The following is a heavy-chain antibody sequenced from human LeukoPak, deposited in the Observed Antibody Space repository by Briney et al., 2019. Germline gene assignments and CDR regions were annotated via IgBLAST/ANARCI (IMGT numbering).Heavy chain of an antibody. CDR1: GFTVSSNY. V-gene: IGHV3-53*01. D-gene: IGHD3-22*01. Sequence: GGSLRLSCAASGFTVSSNYMSWVRQAPGKGLEWVSVIYSGGSTYYADSVKGRFTISRDNSKNTLYLQMNSLRAEDTAVYYCARWGYYDSSSYYQYYFDYWGQGTLVTVSS. CDR2: IYSGGST. CDR3: ARWGYYDSSSYYQYYFDY. J-gene: IGHJ4*02.